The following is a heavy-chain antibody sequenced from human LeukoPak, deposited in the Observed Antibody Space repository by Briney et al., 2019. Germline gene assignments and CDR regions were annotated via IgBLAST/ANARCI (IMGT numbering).Heavy chain of an antibody. CDR1: GFTFGSYA. V-gene: IGHV3-23*01. CDR2: ISGIGRTT. J-gene: IGHJ4*02. Sequence: GGSLRLSCAASGFTFGSYAMTWVRQVPGKGLEWVSGISGIGRTTYYADSVKGRFTISRDNSENTLYLQMNSLRAEDTAVYFCAKGGYYYDSSGRSSDSWGQGTLVTVSA. CDR3: AKGGYYYDSSGRSSDS. D-gene: IGHD3-22*01.